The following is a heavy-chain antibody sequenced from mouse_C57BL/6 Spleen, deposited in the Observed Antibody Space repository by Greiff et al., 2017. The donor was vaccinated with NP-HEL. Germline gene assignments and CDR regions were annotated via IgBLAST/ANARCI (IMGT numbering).Heavy chain of an antibody. J-gene: IGHJ3*01. D-gene: IGHD2-4*01. Sequence: QVQLQQPGAELVKPGASVKLSCKASGYTFTSYWMQWVKQRPGQGLEWIGEIDPSDSYTNYNQKFKGKATLTVDTSSSTAYMQLSSLTSEDSAVYYCARSTTFSDYLAWFAYWGQGTLVTVSA. CDR1: GYTFTSYW. CDR3: ARSTTFSDYLAWFAY. V-gene: IGHV1-50*01. CDR2: IDPSDSYT.